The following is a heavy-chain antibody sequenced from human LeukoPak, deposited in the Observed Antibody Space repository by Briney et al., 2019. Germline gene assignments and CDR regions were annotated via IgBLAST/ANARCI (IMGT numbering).Heavy chain of an antibody. Sequence: GGSLRLSCAASGFTVSSNYISWVRQAPGKGLEWVSVIYSGGSTYYADSVKGRFTISRDNSKNTLYLQMNSLRAEDTAVYYCARAITLRYYFDYWGQGTLVTVSS. J-gene: IGHJ4*02. D-gene: IGHD3-10*01. V-gene: IGHV3-66*02. CDR2: IYSGGST. CDR1: GFTVSSNY. CDR3: ARAITLRYYFDY.